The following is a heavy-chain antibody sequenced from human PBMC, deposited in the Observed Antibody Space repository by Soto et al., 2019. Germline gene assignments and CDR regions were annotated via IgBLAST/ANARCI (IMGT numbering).Heavy chain of an antibody. Sequence: QVQLMQSGAEVKKPGSSVKVSCKASGGTFSTSAISWVRQAPGEGLEWVGGIMPIFATPDYAQKFQGRGTSSADESTATAYLELTSLTTDDTAVYYCARDKDRQQLGGNYYYILDVWGQGTAITVSS. V-gene: IGHV1-69*12. CDR1: GGTFSTSA. CDR2: IMPIFATP. D-gene: IGHD3-3*02. CDR3: ARDKDRQQLGGNYYYILDV. J-gene: IGHJ6*02.